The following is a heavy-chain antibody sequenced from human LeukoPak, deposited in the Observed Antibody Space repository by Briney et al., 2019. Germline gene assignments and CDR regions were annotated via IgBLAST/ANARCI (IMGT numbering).Heavy chain of an antibody. J-gene: IGHJ4*02. CDR1: GGSISSYY. CDR2: IYYSGST. V-gene: IGHV4-59*01. D-gene: IGHD6-6*01. CDR3: ARSGSSSSIGSYFEY. Sequence: SETLSLTCTVSGGSISSYYRSWIRQPPGKGLEWIGYIYYSGSTNYNPSLKSRVTISVDTSKNQFSLKLSSVTAASTAVYICARSGSSSSIGSYFEYWGQGTLVTVSS.